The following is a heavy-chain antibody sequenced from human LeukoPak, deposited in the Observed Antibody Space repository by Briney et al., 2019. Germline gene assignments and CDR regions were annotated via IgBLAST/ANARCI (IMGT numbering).Heavy chain of an antibody. Sequence: PGGSLRLSCVASGFTFNNYAMSWVRQAPGKGLEWVSAVDGGGGATKYADSVKGRFTISRDNSRNTVSLQMNSLRAEDTAVYYCARGPDHAYCSSTSCPHLNWFDPWGQGTLVTVSS. CDR3: ARGPDHAYCSSTSCPHLNWFDP. D-gene: IGHD2-2*01. V-gene: IGHV3-23*01. CDR2: VDGGGGAT. CDR1: GFTFNNYA. J-gene: IGHJ5*02.